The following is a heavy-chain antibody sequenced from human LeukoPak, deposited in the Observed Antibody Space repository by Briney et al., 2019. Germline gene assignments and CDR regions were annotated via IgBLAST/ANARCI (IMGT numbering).Heavy chain of an antibody. CDR2: IYPGDSDT. V-gene: IGHV5-51*01. Sequence: GESLKISCKGSGYSFSNYWIAWVRQMPGKGLEWMGIIYPGDSDTKYSRSFQGQVIISADKSTTTAYLQWSSLKASDTAMYYCARRQAAAVNWFDSWGQGTLVTVSS. CDR1: GYSFSNYW. CDR3: ARRQAAAVNWFDS. J-gene: IGHJ5*01. D-gene: IGHD6-25*01.